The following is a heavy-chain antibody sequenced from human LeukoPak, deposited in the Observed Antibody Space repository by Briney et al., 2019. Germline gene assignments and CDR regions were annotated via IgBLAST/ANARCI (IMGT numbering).Heavy chain of an antibody. CDR1: GYTFSASY. D-gene: IGHD5-12*01. Sequence: ASVKVSCKTSGYTFSASYMHWVRQAPGQGLEWMGWINPNSGGTNYAQKFQGRVTMTRDTSISTAYMELSSLRSDDTAVYYCARDRAVATIGGVDYWGQGTLVTVSS. CDR3: ARDRAVATIGGVDY. CDR2: INPNSGGT. V-gene: IGHV1-2*02. J-gene: IGHJ4*02.